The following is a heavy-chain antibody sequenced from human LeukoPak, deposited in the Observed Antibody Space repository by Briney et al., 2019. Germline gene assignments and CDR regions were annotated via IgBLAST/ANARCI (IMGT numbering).Heavy chain of an antibody. Sequence: ASVKVSCKASGSTFTAYNMHGGRQALEQGLEWLGWINPDSGGTNYPQNFQGRVTMTRDTSISTVFMELSRLRSDDTAVYYCARGSGWNDGPYFDYWGQGTLVTVSS. CDR2: INPDSGGT. J-gene: IGHJ4*02. V-gene: IGHV1-2*02. CDR3: ARGSGWNDGPYFDY. CDR1: GSTFTAYN. D-gene: IGHD1-1*01.